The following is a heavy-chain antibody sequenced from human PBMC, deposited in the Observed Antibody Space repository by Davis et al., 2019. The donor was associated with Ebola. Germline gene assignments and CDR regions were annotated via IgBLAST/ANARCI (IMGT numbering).Heavy chain of an antibody. CDR1: GGSISSSY. Sequence: MPAGSLRLSCTVSGGSISSSYWSWIRQPPGKGLEWIGEINHSGITNYNPSLKSRVTISVDTSKNQFSLKLSSVTAADTAVYYCARLLLWFGELLQDDAFDIWGQGTMVTVSS. D-gene: IGHD3-10*01. CDR3: ARLLLWFGELLQDDAFDI. V-gene: IGHV4-34*01. J-gene: IGHJ3*02. CDR2: INHSGIT.